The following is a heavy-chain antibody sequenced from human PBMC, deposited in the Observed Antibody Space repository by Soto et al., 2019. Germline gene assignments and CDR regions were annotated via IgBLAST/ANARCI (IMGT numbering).Heavy chain of an antibody. CDR3: ARDGAHRGSGNFDY. CDR2: MNPNTGDT. Sequence: GASVKVSCKASGYTFTSYDVNWVRQATGQGLEWMGWMNPNTGDTGYAQEFQGRVTMTRDTSTSTAYMELSSLTSEDTAVYYCARDGAHRGSGNFDYWGQGALVTVSS. J-gene: IGHJ4*02. V-gene: IGHV1-8*01. CDR1: GYTFTSYD. D-gene: IGHD3-10*01.